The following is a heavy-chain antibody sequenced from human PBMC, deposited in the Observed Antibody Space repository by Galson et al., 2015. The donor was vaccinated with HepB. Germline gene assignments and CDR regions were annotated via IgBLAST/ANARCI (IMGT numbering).Heavy chain of an antibody. J-gene: IGHJ6*02. CDR3: AREYSRRWSYYYYAMDV. D-gene: IGHD6-13*01. CDR2: VYSGGTT. Sequence: SLRLSCAASGFTVSSNYMSSVRQAPGTGLEWVSVVYSGGTTYYADSVTGRFTISRDNSKNTHYLQMNSLRADDPAVYYCAREYSRRWSYYYYAMDVWGQGTTVTVSS. V-gene: IGHV3-66*01. CDR1: GFTVSSNY.